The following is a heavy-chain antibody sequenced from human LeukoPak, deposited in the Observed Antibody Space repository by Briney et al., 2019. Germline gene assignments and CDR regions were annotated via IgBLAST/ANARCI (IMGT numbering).Heavy chain of an antibody. Sequence: ASVKVSCKASGYTFRNYGITGVRQAPGQGLELMGWISPYNGNTRYAQKVQGRVTMTTDTSTSTAYMELRSLRSDDTAVYYCTRGGSSGPEGWFDPWAQGTLVTVSS. CDR2: ISPYNGNT. J-gene: IGHJ5*02. CDR3: TRGGSSGPEGWFDP. V-gene: IGHV1-18*01. CDR1: GYTFRNYG. D-gene: IGHD6-19*01.